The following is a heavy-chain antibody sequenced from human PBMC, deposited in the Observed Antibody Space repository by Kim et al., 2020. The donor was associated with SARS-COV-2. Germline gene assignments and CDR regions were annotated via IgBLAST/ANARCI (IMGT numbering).Heavy chain of an antibody. CDR3: AREGSTTTSGSYGTFDY. V-gene: IGHV4-31*03. CDR2: IYYSGST. J-gene: IGHJ4*02. Sequence: SETLSLTCTVSGGSISSGGYYWSWIRQHPGKGLEWIGYIYYSGSTYYNPSLKSRVTISVDTSKNQFSLKLSSVTAADTAVYYCAREGSTTTSGSYGTFDYWGQGTLVTVSS. CDR1: GGSISSGGYY. D-gene: IGHD1-26*01.